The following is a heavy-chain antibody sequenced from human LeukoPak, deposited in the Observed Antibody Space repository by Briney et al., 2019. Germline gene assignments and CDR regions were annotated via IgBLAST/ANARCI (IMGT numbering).Heavy chain of an antibody. CDR1: GGSISSSSYY. CDR3: ASVGRNWEKP. Sequence: SETLSLTCTVSGGSISSSSYYWGWIRQPPGKGLEWIGSIYYSGSTYYNPSLKSRVTISVDTSKNQFSLKLSSVTAADTAVYYCASVGRNWEKPWGQGTLVTVSS. D-gene: IGHD7-27*01. V-gene: IGHV4-39*01. CDR2: IYYSGST. J-gene: IGHJ5*02.